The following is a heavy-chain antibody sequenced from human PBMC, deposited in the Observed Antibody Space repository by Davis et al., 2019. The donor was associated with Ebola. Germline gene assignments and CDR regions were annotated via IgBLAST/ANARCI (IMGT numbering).Heavy chain of an antibody. CDR3: ARRYGGRY. D-gene: IGHD4-23*01. J-gene: IGHJ4*02. V-gene: IGHV4-34*01. CDR1: GGSFSGYY. CDR2: INHSGST. Sequence: GSLRLSCAVYGGSFSGYYWSWIRQPPGKGLEWIGEINHSGSTNYNPSLKSRVTISVDTSKNQFSLKLSSVTAADTAVYYCARRYGGRYWGQGTLVTVSS.